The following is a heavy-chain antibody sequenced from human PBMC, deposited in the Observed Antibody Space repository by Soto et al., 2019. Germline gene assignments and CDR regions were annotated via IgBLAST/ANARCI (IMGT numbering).Heavy chain of an antibody. V-gene: IGHV3-33*01. J-gene: IGHJ4*02. D-gene: IGHD6-6*01. CDR2: IWYDGSNK. CDR3: ARSQLAARPGCFDY. Sequence: GGSLRLSCAASGFTFSSYGMHWVRQAPGKGLEWVAVIWYDGSNKYYADSVKGRFTISRDNSKNTLYLQMNSLRAEDTAVYYCARSQLAARPGCFDYWGQGTLVTVSS. CDR1: GFTFSSYG.